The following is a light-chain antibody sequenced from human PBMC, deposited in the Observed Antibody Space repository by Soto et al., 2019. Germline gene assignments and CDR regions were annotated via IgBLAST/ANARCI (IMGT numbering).Light chain of an antibody. V-gene: IGKV3-20*01. J-gene: IGKJ5*01. CDR2: GAS. Sequence: EIVLTQSPGTLSLSPGERATLSCRASQSVSSSYLAWYQQKPGQAPRLLIYGASSRATGIPDRFSGSGSGTDFTLTISRLEPEDFAVYYCRQDARSPRNVGQGTRLELK. CDR1: QSVSSSY. CDR3: RQDARSPRN.